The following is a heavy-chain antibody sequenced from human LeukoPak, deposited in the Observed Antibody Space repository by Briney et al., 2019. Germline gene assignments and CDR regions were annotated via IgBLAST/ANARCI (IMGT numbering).Heavy chain of an antibody. J-gene: IGHJ6*02. V-gene: IGHV3-30*03. Sequence: QPGGSLRLSCAASGFTFSSYGMHWVRQAPGKGLEWVAVISYDGSNKYYADSVKGRFTISRDNSKNTLYLQMNSLRAEDTAVYYCARLRDYDILTGYYRDGDYYYYYGMDVWGQGTTVTVSS. CDR1: GFTFSSYG. D-gene: IGHD3-9*01. CDR2: ISYDGSNK. CDR3: ARLRDYDILTGYYRDGDYYYYYGMDV.